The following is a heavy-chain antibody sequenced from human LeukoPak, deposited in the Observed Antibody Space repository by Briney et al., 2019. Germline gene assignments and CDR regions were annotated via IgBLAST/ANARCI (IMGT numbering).Heavy chain of an antibody. V-gene: IGHV3-48*04. D-gene: IGHD3-22*01. CDR2: ITTTSSTI. Sequence: GGALRVSCAASGFTFSSCNMNWVRQAPGKGLEWLSYITTTSSTIYYADSVKGRFTIPRENAKNSVYLQMNSLRAEDTAVYYCASVPFYYDSSGLYPTYYYYMDVWGTGTTVTVSS. J-gene: IGHJ6*03. CDR1: GFTFSSCN. CDR3: ASVPFYYDSSGLYPTYYYYMDV.